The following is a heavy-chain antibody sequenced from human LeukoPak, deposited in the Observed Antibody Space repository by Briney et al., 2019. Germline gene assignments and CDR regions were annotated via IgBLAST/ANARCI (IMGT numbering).Heavy chain of an antibody. Sequence: GASVKVSCKVSGYTLTELSMHWVRQAPGKGLEWMGGFDPEDGETIYAQKFRGRVTMTEDTSTDTAYMELSSLRSEDTAVYYCATGLLWFGESSRDYWGQGTLVTVSS. J-gene: IGHJ4*02. V-gene: IGHV1-24*01. CDR2: FDPEDGET. D-gene: IGHD3-10*01. CDR3: ATGLLWFGESSRDY. CDR1: GYTLTELS.